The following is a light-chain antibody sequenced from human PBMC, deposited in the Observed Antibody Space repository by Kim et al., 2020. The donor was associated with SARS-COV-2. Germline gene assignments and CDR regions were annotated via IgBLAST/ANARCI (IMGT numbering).Light chain of an antibody. CDR3: SAWYSSLSAWL. Sequence: ATLTCTGNGNPIGNQVSAWPQQTQCHPPTLLSCRNSNRPSRIADRLSASRSENSATRTVTELQPGDESYYCCSAWYSSLSAWLFGKGTQLTVL. V-gene: IGLV10-54*01. J-gene: IGLJ3*02. CDR2: RNS. CDR1: GNPIGNQV.